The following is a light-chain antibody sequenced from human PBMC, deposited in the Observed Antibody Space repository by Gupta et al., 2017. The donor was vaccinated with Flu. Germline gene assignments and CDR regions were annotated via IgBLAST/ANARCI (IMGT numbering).Light chain of an antibody. CDR1: SSNIGNNY. CDR3: GTWDSSLSARWV. CDR2: DNN. Sequence: QSVLTQPPSVSAAPGQKSAIYFSVSSSNIGNNYVSWYQQLPGTAPKLLIYDNNKRPSGIPDRFSGSKSGTSATLGITGLQTGDEADYYCGTWDSSLSARWVFGGGTKLTVL. V-gene: IGLV1-51*01. J-gene: IGLJ3*02.